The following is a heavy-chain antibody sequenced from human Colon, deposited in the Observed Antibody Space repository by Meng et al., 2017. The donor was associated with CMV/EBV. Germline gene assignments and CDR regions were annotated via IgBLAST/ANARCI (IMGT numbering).Heavy chain of an antibody. V-gene: IGHV4-34*01. CDR1: GGSFSTYS. J-gene: IGHJ1*01. CDR2: INYNGST. Sequence: SETLSLTCAVYGGSFSTYSWNWIRQSPGKGLEWIGEINYNGSTNYNPSLKSRVTMSIDTSKNQFSLKLRSVTAADTAMYYCASFGFFQYWGQGTLVTVSS. D-gene: IGHD3-16*01. CDR3: ASFGFFQY.